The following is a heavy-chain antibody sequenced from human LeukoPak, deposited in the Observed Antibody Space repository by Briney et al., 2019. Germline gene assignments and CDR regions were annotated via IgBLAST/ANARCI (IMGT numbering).Heavy chain of an antibody. D-gene: IGHD6-19*01. CDR1: GYTFTCYY. V-gene: IGHV1-2*02. CDR2: INPNSGGT. Sequence: ASVQVSCKASGYTFTCYYMHWVRQAPGQGLEWMGWINPNSGGTNYAQKFQGRVTMTRDTSISTAYMELSRLRSDDTAVYYCARDRTRTGYSSGWYHDYWGQGTLVTVSS. J-gene: IGHJ4*02. CDR3: ARDRTRTGYSSGWYHDY.